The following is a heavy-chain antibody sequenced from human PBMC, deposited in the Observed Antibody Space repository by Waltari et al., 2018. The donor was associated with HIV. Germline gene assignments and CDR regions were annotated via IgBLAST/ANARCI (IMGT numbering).Heavy chain of an antibody. D-gene: IGHD2-8*02. Sequence: EVQVVESGGGLVQPGGSLRLSCAVSGLTFSTNWMLWVRQAPGKGLVWVSRINGDGTIAHYADSVKGRFTISRDNAKNTLYLQMNSLRDDDTAVYYCARDRWGMPDQRGQGTLVTVSS. V-gene: IGHV3-74*01. CDR3: ARDRWGMPDQ. CDR2: INGDGTIA. CDR1: GLTFSTNW. J-gene: IGHJ4*02.